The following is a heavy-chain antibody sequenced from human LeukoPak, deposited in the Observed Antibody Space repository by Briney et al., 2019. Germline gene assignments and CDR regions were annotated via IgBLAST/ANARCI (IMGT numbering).Heavy chain of an antibody. CDR1: GFTFSSYA. D-gene: IGHD1-26*01. CDR3: AKVPYSGSYNPHFDY. J-gene: IGHJ4*02. Sequence: GGSLRLSCAASGFTFSSYAMSWVRQAPGKGLEWVSAISGSGGSTYYADSVKGRFTISRDNSKNTLYLQVNSLRAEDTAVYYCAKVPYSGSYNPHFDYWGQGTLVTVSS. V-gene: IGHV3-23*01. CDR2: ISGSGGST.